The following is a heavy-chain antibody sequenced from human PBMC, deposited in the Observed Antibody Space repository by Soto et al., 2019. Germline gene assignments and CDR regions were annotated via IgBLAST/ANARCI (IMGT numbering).Heavy chain of an antibody. D-gene: IGHD6-19*01. V-gene: IGHV3-23*01. CDR2: ISGSGGST. J-gene: IGHJ3*02. CDR3: AKGYSSGWYSLLEDAFDI. Sequence: GGSLRLSCAASGFTFSSYNMNWVRQAPGKGLEWVSVISGSGGSTYYADSVKGRLTISRDNSKNTLYLQMNSLRAEDTAVYYCAKGYSSGWYSLLEDAFDIWGQGTVVTV. CDR1: GFTFSSYN.